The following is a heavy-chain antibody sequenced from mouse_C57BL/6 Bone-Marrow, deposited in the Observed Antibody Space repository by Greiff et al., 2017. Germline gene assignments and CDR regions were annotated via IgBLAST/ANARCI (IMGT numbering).Heavy chain of an antibody. V-gene: IGHV1-82*01. CDR2: IYPGDGDT. J-gene: IGHJ2*01. CDR3: ARPSMVTTLFDY. D-gene: IGHD2-2*01. Sequence: VQLVESGPELVKPGASVKISCKASGYAFSSSWMNWVKQRPGKGLEWIGRIYPGDGDTNYNGKFKGKATLTADKSSSTAYMQLSSLTSEDSAVYFCARPSMVTTLFDYWGQGTTLTVSS. CDR1: GYAFSSSW.